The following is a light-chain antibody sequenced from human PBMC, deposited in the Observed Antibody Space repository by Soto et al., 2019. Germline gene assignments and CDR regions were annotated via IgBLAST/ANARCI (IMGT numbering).Light chain of an antibody. CDR2: GAS. V-gene: IGKV3-20*01. J-gene: IGKJ1*01. Sequence: EIVLTQSPGTLSLSPGERATLSCRASQSVSSSYLAWYQQTPGQAPRLLIYGASSRAIGIPDRFSGSGSGTDFPLTISRLEPEDVAVYYWQQYGSSQGTFGQGTKVEIK. CDR1: QSVSSSY. CDR3: QQYGSSQGT.